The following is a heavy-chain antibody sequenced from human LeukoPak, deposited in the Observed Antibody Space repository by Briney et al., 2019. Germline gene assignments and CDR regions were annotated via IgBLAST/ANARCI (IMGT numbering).Heavy chain of an antibody. D-gene: IGHD1-26*01. CDR2: ISGSGGST. Sequence: GGSLRLSCAASGFTFSSYAMSWVRQAPGKGLEWVSAISGSGGSTYYADSVKGRFTISRDNSKNTLCLQMNSLRAEGTAVYYCARGVRSYQALVDYWGQGTLVTVSS. CDR3: ARGVRSYQALVDY. J-gene: IGHJ4*02. V-gene: IGHV3-23*01. CDR1: GFTFSSYA.